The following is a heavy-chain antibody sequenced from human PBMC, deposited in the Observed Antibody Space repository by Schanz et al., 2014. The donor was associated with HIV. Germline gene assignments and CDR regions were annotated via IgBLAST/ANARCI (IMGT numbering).Heavy chain of an antibody. Sequence: QVQLVESGGGVVQPGRSLRLSCAVSGFTFSNYAMNWVRQAPGKGLEWVAVISYDGSNKYYADSVKGRFTISRDSSKTTLYLQMSSLRAEDTAVYYCASPLLYDSLDVWGQGTTVTVSS. J-gene: IGHJ6*02. CDR1: GFTFSNYA. V-gene: IGHV3-30-3*01. CDR2: ISYDGSNK. CDR3: ASPLLYDSLDV. D-gene: IGHD3-22*01.